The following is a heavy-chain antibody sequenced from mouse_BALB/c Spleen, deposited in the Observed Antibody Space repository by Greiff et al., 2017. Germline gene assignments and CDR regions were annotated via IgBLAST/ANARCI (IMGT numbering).Heavy chain of an antibody. CDR1: GFTFSSYG. CDR2: ISSGGSYT. J-gene: IGHJ2*01. CDR3: ARGGDYFDY. Sequence: EVQVVESGGDLVKPGGSLKLSCAASGFTFSSYGMSWVRQTPDKRLEWVATISSGGSYTYYPDSVKGRFTISRDNAKNTLYLQMSSLKSEDTAMYYCARGGDYFDYWGQGTTLTVSS. V-gene: IGHV5-6*01.